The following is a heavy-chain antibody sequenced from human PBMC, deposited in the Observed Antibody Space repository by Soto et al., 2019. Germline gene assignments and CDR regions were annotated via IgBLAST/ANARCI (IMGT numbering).Heavy chain of an antibody. V-gene: IGHV4-61*03. J-gene: IGHJ6*02. CDR2: IYHTGST. CDR3: ARDHDIFHSPPRSQYYYYGMDV. Sequence: QLQQSGPGLVKPSETLSLTCTVSGGSVSSSRYYWSWIRQPPGKGLEWIGYIYHTGSTKYNPSPESRFTISLDTSKNYFSLKLTSVTTADTAFYYCARDHDIFHSPPRSQYYYYGMDVWGQGTTVTVSS. D-gene: IGHD3-9*01. CDR1: GGSVSSSRYY.